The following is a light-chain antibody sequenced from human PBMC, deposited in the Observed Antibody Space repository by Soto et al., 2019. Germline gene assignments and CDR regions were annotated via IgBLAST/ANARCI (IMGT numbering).Light chain of an antibody. CDR1: EILLHITGETL. Sequence: DVVMTQTPLSLSFSPGQPSSISFNSIEILLHITGETLLFWYLQKPGQSPQLLIYEVSTRVSGVPDRFSGSGTGTDSTLEISRVETDDVGIYYCMQSTQLPPTFGQGTRLEIK. CDR2: EVS. V-gene: IGKV2D-29*02. CDR3: MQSTQLPPT. J-gene: IGKJ5*01.